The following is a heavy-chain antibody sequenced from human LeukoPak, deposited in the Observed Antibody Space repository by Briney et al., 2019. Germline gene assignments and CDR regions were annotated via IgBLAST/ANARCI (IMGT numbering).Heavy chain of an antibody. CDR2: IRYDGSDK. V-gene: IGHV3-30*02. D-gene: IGHD2-2*01. Sequence: GGSLRLSCAASGFTFSRHGMHWVRQAPGKGPEWVAFIRYDGSDKYYADSVNGRFTISRDNSKHTLSLQMSSLRAEDTAVYYCAKGSFYSTSNTCPPYYYYMDVSGKRTT. CDR3: AKGSFYSTSNTCPPYYYYMDV. J-gene: IGHJ6*03. CDR1: GFTFSRHG.